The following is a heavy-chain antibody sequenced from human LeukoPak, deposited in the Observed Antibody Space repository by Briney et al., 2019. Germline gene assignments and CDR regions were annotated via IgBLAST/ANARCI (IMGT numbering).Heavy chain of an antibody. J-gene: IGHJ4*02. CDR1: GGTFSSYA. D-gene: IGHD3-22*01. CDR3: ARGLRYDNSAEGFDY. Sequence: SVKVSCKASGGTFSSYAISWVRRAPGQGLEWMGRIIPILGIANYAQKFQGRVTITADKSTSTAYMELSSLRSEDTAVYYCARGLRYDNSAEGFDYWGQGTLVTVSS. V-gene: IGHV1-69*04. CDR2: IIPILGIA.